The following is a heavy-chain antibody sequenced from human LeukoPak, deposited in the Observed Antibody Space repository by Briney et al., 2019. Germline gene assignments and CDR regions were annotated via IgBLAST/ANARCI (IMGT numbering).Heavy chain of an antibody. CDR1: GFTFSSYW. J-gene: IGHJ4*02. Sequence: GGSLRLSCAASGFTFSSYWMSWVRQAPGKGLEWVANIKQDGSEKYYVDSVKGRFTISRDNAKNSPYLQMNSLRAEDTAVYYCARKEGSSGWYIVRRVPFFDYWGQGTLVTVSS. CDR3: ARKEGSSGWYIVRRVPFFDY. D-gene: IGHD6-19*01. CDR2: IKQDGSEK. V-gene: IGHV3-7*01.